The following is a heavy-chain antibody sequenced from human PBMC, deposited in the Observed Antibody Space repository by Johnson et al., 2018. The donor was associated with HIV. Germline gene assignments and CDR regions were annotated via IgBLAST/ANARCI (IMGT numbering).Heavy chain of an antibody. V-gene: IGHV3-23*04. CDR1: GFTFSSYW. CDR3: ARDSTPWGGDHVGYAFDI. CDR2: ISGSGGST. D-gene: IGHD4-17*01. Sequence: AQLVESGGGVVQPGRSLRLSCAASGFTFSSYWMSWVRQAPGKGLEWVSAISGSGGSTYYADSVKGRFTISRDNSKRTLYLQMNSLRAEDTAVYYCARDSTPWGGDHVGYAFDIWGQGTMVTVSS. J-gene: IGHJ3*02.